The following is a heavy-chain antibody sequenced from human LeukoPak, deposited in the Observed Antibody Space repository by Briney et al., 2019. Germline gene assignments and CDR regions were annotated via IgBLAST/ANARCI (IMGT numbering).Heavy chain of an antibody. J-gene: IGHJ4*02. CDR2: IHRSGSP. Sequence: SETLSLTCTVSLDSTTSNFWSWVRQPPGKGLEWIGEIHRSGSPNYNPSLQSRVTISIDWSRNQIVLELSSVTAADAAVYYCAREILGGFNPGAYWGQGTLVTVSS. CDR3: AREILGGFNPGAY. CDR1: LDSTTSNF. D-gene: IGHD1-14*01. V-gene: IGHV4-4*02.